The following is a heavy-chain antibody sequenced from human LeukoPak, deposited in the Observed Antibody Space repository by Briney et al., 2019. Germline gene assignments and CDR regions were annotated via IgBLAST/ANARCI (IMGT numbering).Heavy chain of an antibody. CDR1: GGSFSGYY. J-gene: IGHJ5*02. CDR3: ARVRRNWFDP. CDR2: INHSGST. V-gene: IGHV4-34*01. Sequence: PSETLSLTCAVYGGSFSGYYWSWIRQPPGKGLEWIGEINHSGSTNYNPSLKSRVTTSVDTSKNQFSLKLSSVTAADTAVYYCARVRRNWFDPWGQGTLVTVSS.